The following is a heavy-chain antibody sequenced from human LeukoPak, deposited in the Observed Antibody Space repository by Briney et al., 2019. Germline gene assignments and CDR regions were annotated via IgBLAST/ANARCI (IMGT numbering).Heavy chain of an antibody. CDR2: IKPDGSEK. CDR1: GFTFSSSW. J-gene: IGHJ3*02. V-gene: IGHV3-7*01. Sequence: PGGSLRLSCAASGFTFSSSWMSWVRQAPGKGLEWVANIKPDGSEKHYVDSVKGRFTISRDNAKNSLYLQMNSLRAEDTAVYYCAEGNAFDIWGQGTMVTVSS. D-gene: IGHD3-10*01. CDR3: AEGNAFDI.